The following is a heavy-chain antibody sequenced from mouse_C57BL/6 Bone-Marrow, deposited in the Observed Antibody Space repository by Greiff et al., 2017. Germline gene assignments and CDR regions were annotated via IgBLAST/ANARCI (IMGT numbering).Heavy chain of an antibody. J-gene: IGHJ2*01. CDR3: ARGDSSGYPYYFDY. Sequence: EVKLVESEGGLVQPGSSMKLSCTASGFTFSDYYMAWVRQVPEKGLEWVANINYDGSSTYYLDSLKSRFIISRDNAKNILYLQMSSLKSEDTATYYCARGDSSGYPYYFDYWGQGTTLTVSS. CDR2: INYDGSST. D-gene: IGHD3-2*02. V-gene: IGHV5-16*01. CDR1: GFTFSDYY.